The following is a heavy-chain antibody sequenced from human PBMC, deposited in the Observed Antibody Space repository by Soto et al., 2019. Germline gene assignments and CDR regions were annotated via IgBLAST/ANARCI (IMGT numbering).Heavy chain of an antibody. CDR1: GFSLSTSGVG. D-gene: IGHD6-19*01. V-gene: IGHV2-5*02. Sequence: QITLKESGPTLVEPTQTLTLTCAFSGFSLSTSGVGVGWIRQPPGKALEWLAFIYWDDDKRYSPSLKTRLTIITDPPIKQVVPLMTNMDPVDTATYYCAYRQDYRGSGDSGWFDPWGQGTLVTVSS. CDR2: IYWDDDK. J-gene: IGHJ5*02. CDR3: AYRQDYRGSGDSGWFDP.